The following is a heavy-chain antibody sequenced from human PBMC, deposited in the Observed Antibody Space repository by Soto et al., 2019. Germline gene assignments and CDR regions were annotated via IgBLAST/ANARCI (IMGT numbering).Heavy chain of an antibody. V-gene: IGHV1-46*03. J-gene: IGHJ6*02. Sequence: ASVKVSCKASGYTFTSYYMHWVRQAPGQGLEWMGIINPSGGSTSYAQKFQGRVTMTRDTSTSTVYMELSSLRSEDTAVYYCARSVFDSSGYLVPYYYYYGMDVWGQGTTVTVSS. D-gene: IGHD3-22*01. CDR1: GYTFTSYY. CDR3: ARSVFDSSGYLVPYYYYYGMDV. CDR2: INPSGGST.